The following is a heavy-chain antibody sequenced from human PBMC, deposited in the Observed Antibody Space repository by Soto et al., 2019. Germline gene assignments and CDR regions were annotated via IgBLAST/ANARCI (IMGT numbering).Heavy chain of an antibody. D-gene: IGHD4-17*01. CDR3: ARDLSRPHYGDSYYFDY. CDR1: GFTFSSYA. Sequence: PGGSLRLSCAASGFTFSSYAMHWVRQAPGKGLEWVAVISYDGSNRYYADSVKGRFTISRDNSKNTLYLQMNSLRAEDTAVYYCARDLSRPHYGDSYYFDYWGQGPLVTVSS. V-gene: IGHV3-30-3*01. CDR2: ISYDGSNR. J-gene: IGHJ4*02.